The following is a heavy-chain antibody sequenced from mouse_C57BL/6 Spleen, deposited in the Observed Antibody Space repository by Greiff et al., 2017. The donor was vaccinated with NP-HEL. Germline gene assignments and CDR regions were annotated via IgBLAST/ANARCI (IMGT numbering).Heavy chain of an antibody. CDR1: GFTFSSYA. J-gene: IGHJ4*01. CDR3: TRDRSMVTTGYYYAMDY. Sequence: DVHLVESGEGLVKPGGSLKLSCAASGFTFSSYAMSWVRQTPEKRLEWVAYISSGGDYIYYADTVKGRFTISRDNARNTLYLQMSSLKSEDTAMYYCTRDRSMVTTGYYYAMDYWGQGTSVTVSS. V-gene: IGHV5-9-1*02. CDR2: ISSGGDYI. D-gene: IGHD2-2*01.